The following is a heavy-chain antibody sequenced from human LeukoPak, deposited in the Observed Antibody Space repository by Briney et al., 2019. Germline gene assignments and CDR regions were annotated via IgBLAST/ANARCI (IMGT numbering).Heavy chain of an antibody. CDR1: GFTFSSYG. Sequence: PGGSLRLSCAASGFTFSSYGMHWVRQAPGKGLEWVAFIRYDGSNKYYADSVKGRFTISRDNSKNTLYLQMNSLRAEDTAVYYCAKRRWMYYYDSSGYYYVDHDYWGQGTLVTVSS. CDR3: AKRRWMYYYDSSGYYYVDHDY. CDR2: IRYDGSNK. V-gene: IGHV3-30*02. D-gene: IGHD3-22*01. J-gene: IGHJ4*02.